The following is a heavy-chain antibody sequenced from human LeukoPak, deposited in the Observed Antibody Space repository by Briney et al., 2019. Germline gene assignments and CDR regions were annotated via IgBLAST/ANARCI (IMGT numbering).Heavy chain of an antibody. Sequence: SETLSLTCTVSGGSISSGSYYWSRIRQPAGKGLEWIGRIYTSGSTNYNPSLKSRVTISVDTSKNQFSLKLSSVTAADTAVYYCARAHLWGRGTLVTVSS. J-gene: IGHJ2*01. CDR3: ARAHL. V-gene: IGHV4-61*02. CDR1: GGSISSGSYY. CDR2: IYTSGST.